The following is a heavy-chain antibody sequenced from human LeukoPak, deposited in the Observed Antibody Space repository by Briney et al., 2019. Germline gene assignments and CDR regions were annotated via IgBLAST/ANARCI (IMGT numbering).Heavy chain of an antibody. CDR1: GFTFSSYA. CDR3: AQPPRAPNTFDI. V-gene: IGHV3-23*01. J-gene: IGHJ3*02. CDR2: ISGSGGST. Sequence: GGSLRLSCAASGFTFSSYAMGWVRQAPGKGLEWVSAISGSGGSTYYADSVKGRFTISRDNSKNTLYLQMNSLRAEDTAVYYCAQPPRAPNTFDIWGQGTMVTVSS.